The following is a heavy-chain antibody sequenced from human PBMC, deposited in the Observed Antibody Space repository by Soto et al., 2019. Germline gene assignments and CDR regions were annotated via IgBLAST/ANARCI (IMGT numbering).Heavy chain of an antibody. CDR3: ARDLSIAARRGWFDP. J-gene: IGHJ5*02. V-gene: IGHV1-69*01. CDR2: IIPIFGTA. D-gene: IGHD6-6*01. CDR1: GGTFSSYA. Sequence: QVQLVQSGAEVKKPGSSVKVSCKASGGTFSSYAISWVRQAPGQGLEWMGGIIPIFGTATYAQKFQGRVTITADESTSTADMERSSLRSEDTAVYYCARDLSIAARRGWFDPWGQGTLVTVSS.